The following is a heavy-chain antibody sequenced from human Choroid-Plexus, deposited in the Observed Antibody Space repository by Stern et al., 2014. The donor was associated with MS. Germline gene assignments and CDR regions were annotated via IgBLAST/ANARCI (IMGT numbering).Heavy chain of an antibody. D-gene: IGHD3-3*01. J-gene: IGHJ6*02. Sequence: QVQLVQSGAEVKKPGASVKVSCKTSGYIFTGYYIHWVRQAPGQGLEWMAWINPKTGGPKYANKFQGRVTMSRDTSISTAYVELSSLTSDDTAVYYCARDQRGITIFGVVTDYYYLGMDVWGQGTTVTVSS. CDR3: ARDQRGITIFGVVTDYYYLGMDV. V-gene: IGHV1-2*07. CDR1: GYIFTGYY. CDR2: INPKTGGP.